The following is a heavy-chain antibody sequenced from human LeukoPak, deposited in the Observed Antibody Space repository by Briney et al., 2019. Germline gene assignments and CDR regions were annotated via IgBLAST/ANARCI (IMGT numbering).Heavy chain of an antibody. J-gene: IGHJ4*02. CDR1: GLAFSAYK. V-gene: IGHV3-74*01. Sequence: PGGSLRLSCAASGLAFSAYKMHWARQAPRKGLVWVSRISTDGYTTDYADFVQGRFTASRDNTENTWSLEMNSLRAEDTAVYYCVVGGSPGYWGQGTLVTVSS. CDR3: VVGGSPGY. CDR2: ISTDGYTT. D-gene: IGHD2-15*01.